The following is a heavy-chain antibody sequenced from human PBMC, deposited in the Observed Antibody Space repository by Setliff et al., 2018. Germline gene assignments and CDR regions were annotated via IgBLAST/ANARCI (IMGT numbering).Heavy chain of an antibody. D-gene: IGHD3-10*01. CDR3: ARAYYYASGNSHNYYMDV. CDR2: FYHSESM. V-gene: IGHV4-61*05. Sequence: ASETLSLTCTVSGGSISSSNYYWGWIRQPPGKGLEWIGYFYHSESMSYNPSLKGRVTMSADTSKNQVSLKLTSVSAADTAVYYCARAYYYASGNSHNYYMDVWGKGIAVTVSS. J-gene: IGHJ6*03. CDR1: GGSISSSNYY.